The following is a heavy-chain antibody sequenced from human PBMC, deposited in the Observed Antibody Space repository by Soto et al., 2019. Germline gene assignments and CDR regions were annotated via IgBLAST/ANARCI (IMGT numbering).Heavy chain of an antibody. CDR2: INHSGST. CDR3: ARGILGMEVAAKDYSYCGMDV. V-gene: IGHV4-34*01. J-gene: IGHJ6*02. Sequence: SETLSLTCAVYGGSFSGYYWSWIRQPPGKGLEWIGEINHSGSTNYNPSLKSRVTISVDTSKNQFSLKLSSVTAADTAVYYCARGILGMEVAAKDYSYCGMDVWGQGTTVTFS. D-gene: IGHD2-15*01. CDR1: GGSFSGYY.